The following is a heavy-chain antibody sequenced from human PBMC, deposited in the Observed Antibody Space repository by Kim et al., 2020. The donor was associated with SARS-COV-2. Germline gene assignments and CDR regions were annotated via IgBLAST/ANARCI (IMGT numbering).Heavy chain of an antibody. V-gene: IGHV4-59*08. Sequence: SETLSLTCTVSGGSISSYYWSWIRQPPGKGLEWIGYIYYSGSTNYNPSLKSRVTISVDTPKNQFSLKLSSVTAADTAVYYCARFGWGGCSGGSCGVEYGMDVWGQGTTVTVSS. D-gene: IGHD2-15*01. CDR2: IYYSGST. CDR1: GGSISSYY. CDR3: ARFGWGGCSGGSCGVEYGMDV. J-gene: IGHJ6*02.